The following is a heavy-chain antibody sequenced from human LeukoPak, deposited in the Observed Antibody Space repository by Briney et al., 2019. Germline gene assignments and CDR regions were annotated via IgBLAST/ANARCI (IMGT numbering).Heavy chain of an antibody. V-gene: IGHV6-1*01. J-gene: IGHJ5*02. Sequence: SQTRSLTWAISGDSVSSNSAAWNWLRQSPSRGREWLGRTYYRSKWYNDYAVSVKSRITINPDTSKNQFSLQLNSVTPEDTAVYYCARDLDYDILTGYTPSWFDPWGQGTLVTVSS. CDR3: ARDLDYDILTGYTPSWFDP. D-gene: IGHD3-9*01. CDR2: TYYRSKWYN. CDR1: GDSVSSNSAA.